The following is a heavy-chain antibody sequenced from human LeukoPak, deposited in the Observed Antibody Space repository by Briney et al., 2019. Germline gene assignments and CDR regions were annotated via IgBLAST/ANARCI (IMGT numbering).Heavy chain of an antibody. Sequence: PSETLSLTCTVPDGSVSSSSYYWGWIRQPPGKGLEWIGSMFYGGYSYYNPSLKSRLTISVDTTKNQFSLKLSSMTAADTAVYYCARVRGSFDYWGQGTLVTVSS. V-gene: IGHV4-39*02. D-gene: IGHD3-10*01. CDR1: DGSVSSSSYY. CDR3: ARVRGSFDY. CDR2: MFYGGYS. J-gene: IGHJ4*02.